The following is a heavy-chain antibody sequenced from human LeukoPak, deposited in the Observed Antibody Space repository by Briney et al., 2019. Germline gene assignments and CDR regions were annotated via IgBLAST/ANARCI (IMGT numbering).Heavy chain of an antibody. CDR2: IDYDSSHI. CDR3: ARDPLRYLRVGHYDY. D-gene: IGHD3-9*01. Sequence: PGGSLRLSCAASGFTFSNSAMNWVRQVPGKGLKGVSSIDYDSSHIYYAASVRGRFTISRDNARNSVYLQMNSLRVEDTAVYYCARDPLRYLRVGHYDYWGQGTLVAVSS. CDR1: GFTFSNSA. V-gene: IGHV3-21*01. J-gene: IGHJ4*02.